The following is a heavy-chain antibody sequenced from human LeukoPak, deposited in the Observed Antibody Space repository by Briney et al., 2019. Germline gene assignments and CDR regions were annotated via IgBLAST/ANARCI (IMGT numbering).Heavy chain of an antibody. Sequence: GGSLRLSCAASGFTFSNYAMNWVRDAPRKGLEWVSGVRGSGDSTYYAESLQGRFTLSRDNAKNSLYLQINSLRAEDTAVYYCARADSSGYYLTYYYYYMDVWGKGTTVTVSS. J-gene: IGHJ6*03. V-gene: IGHV3-23*01. CDR2: VRGSGDST. CDR1: GFTFSNYA. CDR3: ARADSSGYYLTYYYYYMDV. D-gene: IGHD3-22*01.